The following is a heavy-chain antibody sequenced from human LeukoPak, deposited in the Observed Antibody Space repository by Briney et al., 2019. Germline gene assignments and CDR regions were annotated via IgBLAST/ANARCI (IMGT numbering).Heavy chain of an antibody. CDR1: GFSLSTSGMC. Sequence: SGPALVKPTQTLTLTRTFSGFSLSTSGMCVSWIRQPPGKALEWLARIDWDDDKYYSTSLKTRLTISKDTSKNQVVLTMTNMDPVDTATYYCARIWDSSGWFDYWGQGTLVTVSS. J-gene: IGHJ4*02. V-gene: IGHV2-70*11. CDR3: ARIWDSSGWFDY. CDR2: IDWDDDK. D-gene: IGHD6-19*01.